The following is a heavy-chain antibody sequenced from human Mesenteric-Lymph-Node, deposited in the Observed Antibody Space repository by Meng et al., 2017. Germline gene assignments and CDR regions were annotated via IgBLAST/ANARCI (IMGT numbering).Heavy chain of an antibody. CDR1: GGSISGSY. CDR2: INHSGKT. CDR3: ARYHLTFDY. Sequence: QVQLQESGPGLVKPSETLSLTAAVPGGSISGSYWSWIRRPPGKGLEXIGEINHSGKTNYNPSLKSQVTISVDTSKNQFSLKVRSVTAADTAVYYCARYHLTFDYWGQGTLVTVSS. V-gene: IGHV4-34*10. J-gene: IGHJ4*02. D-gene: IGHD2-21*02.